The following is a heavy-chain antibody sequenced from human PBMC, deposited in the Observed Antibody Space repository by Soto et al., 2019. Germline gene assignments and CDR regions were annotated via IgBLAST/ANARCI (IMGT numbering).Heavy chain of an antibody. Sequence: GGSLRLSCAASGFTFSSYAMHWVRQAPGKGLEWVAVISYDGSNKYYADSVKGRFTISRDNSKNTLYLQMNSLRAEDTAVYYCARDERYGVIRYYFDYWGQVTLVTVSS. CDR3: ARDERYGVIRYYFDY. CDR2: ISYDGSNK. D-gene: IGHD4-17*01. CDR1: GFTFSSYA. J-gene: IGHJ4*02. V-gene: IGHV3-30-3*01.